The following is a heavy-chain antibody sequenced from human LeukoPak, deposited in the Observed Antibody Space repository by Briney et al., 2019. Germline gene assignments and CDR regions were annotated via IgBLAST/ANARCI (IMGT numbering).Heavy chain of an antibody. CDR1: GGTSSSYA. V-gene: IGHV1-69*04. D-gene: IGHD2-21*02. Sequence: ASVKVSCKASGGTSSSYAISWVRQAPGQGLEWMGRIIPILGIANYAQKFQGRVTITADKSTSTAYMELSSLRSEDTAVYYCARDLAAYCGGDCYSSAFDIWGQGTMVTVSS. J-gene: IGHJ3*02. CDR3: ARDLAAYCGGDCYSSAFDI. CDR2: IIPILGIA.